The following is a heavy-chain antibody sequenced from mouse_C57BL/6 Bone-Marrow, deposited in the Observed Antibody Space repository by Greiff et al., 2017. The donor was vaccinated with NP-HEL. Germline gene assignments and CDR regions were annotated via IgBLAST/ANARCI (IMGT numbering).Heavy chain of an antibody. D-gene: IGHD1-1*01. CDR3: AISYYYGSSVDY. V-gene: IGHV1-76*01. J-gene: IGHJ2*01. CDR2: IYPGSGNT. CDR1: GYTFTDYY. Sequence: VQLQQSGAELVRPGASVKLSCKASGYTFTDYYINWVKQRPGQGLEWIARIYPGSGNTYYNEKFKGKATLTAEKSSSTAYMQLSSLTSEDSAVYFCAISYYYGSSVDYWGQGTTLTVSS.